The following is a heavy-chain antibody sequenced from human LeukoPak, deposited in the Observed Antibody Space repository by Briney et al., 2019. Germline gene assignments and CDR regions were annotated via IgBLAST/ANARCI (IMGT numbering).Heavy chain of an antibody. CDR1: GFTFSSYS. D-gene: IGHD2-21*02. V-gene: IGHV3-21*01. Sequence: PGGSLRLSCAASGFTFSSYSMNWVRQAPGKGLEWVSSISSSSSYIYYADSVKGRFTISRDNAKNSLYLQMNSLRAEDTAVYYCAKWFLDVVVTAMADWYFDLWGRGTLVTVSS. CDR2: ISSSSSYI. CDR3: AKWFLDVVVTAMADWYFDL. J-gene: IGHJ2*01.